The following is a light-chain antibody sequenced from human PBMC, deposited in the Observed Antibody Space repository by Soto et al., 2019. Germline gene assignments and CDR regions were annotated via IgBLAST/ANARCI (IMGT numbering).Light chain of an antibody. CDR3: QQSYSTPPIT. CDR1: QSISSW. V-gene: IGKV1-39*01. Sequence: DIQMSQSPSTLSASVGDRVTITCRASQSISSWLAWYQQKPGKAPKLLIYDASILQSGVPSRFSGSGSGTDFTLTISSLQPEDFATYYCQQSYSTPPITFGQGTRLEIK. CDR2: DAS. J-gene: IGKJ5*01.